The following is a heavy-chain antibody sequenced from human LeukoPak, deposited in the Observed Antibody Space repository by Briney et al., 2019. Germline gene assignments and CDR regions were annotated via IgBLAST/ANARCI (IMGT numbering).Heavy chain of an antibody. V-gene: IGHV3-9*01. CDR3: AKDPRPRYYYDSSGYYWGSAFDP. CDR1: GFTFDDYA. D-gene: IGHD3-22*01. CDR2: ISWNSGSI. Sequence: GRSLRLSCAASGFTFDDYAMYWVRQAPGKGLEWVSGISWNSGSIGYADSVKGRFTISRDNAKNSLYLQMNSLRAEDTALYYCAKDPRPRYYYDSSGYYWGSAFDPWGQGTLVTVSS. J-gene: IGHJ5*02.